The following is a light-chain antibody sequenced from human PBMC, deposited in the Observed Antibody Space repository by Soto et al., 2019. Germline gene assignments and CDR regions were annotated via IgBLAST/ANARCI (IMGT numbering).Light chain of an antibody. Sequence: SLGASVKLTCTLSSGHSSYAIAWHQQQPEKGPRYLMKLNSDGSHSKGDGIPDRFSGSSSGAERYLTISSLQSEDEADYYCQTWGTGMGVFGGGTKVTVL. J-gene: IGLJ2*01. CDR1: SGHSSYA. V-gene: IGLV4-69*01. CDR2: LNSDGSH. CDR3: QTWGTGMGV.